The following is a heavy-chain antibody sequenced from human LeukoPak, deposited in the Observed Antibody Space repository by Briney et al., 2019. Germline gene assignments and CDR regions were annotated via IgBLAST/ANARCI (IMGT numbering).Heavy chain of an antibody. CDR3: ARQESEMTTPANRYFDH. V-gene: IGHV5-51*01. CDR1: GYNFATDW. D-gene: IGHD5-24*01. J-gene: IGHJ3*01. Sequence: GESLXISCKGSGYNFATDWIGWVRQMPGKGLEWMGIVYPDDSDVRYNPSFQGQVTISADKSINTAYLQWSSLKASDSAVYYCARQESEMTTPANRYFDHWGQGAMVTVSS. CDR2: VYPDDSDV.